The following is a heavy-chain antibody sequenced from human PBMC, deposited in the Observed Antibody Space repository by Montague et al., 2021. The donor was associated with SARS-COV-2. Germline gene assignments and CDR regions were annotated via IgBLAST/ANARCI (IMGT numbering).Heavy chain of an antibody. J-gene: IGHJ4*02. CDR3: ARVDSSGPGEY. D-gene: IGHD3-22*01. CDR1: GGSINNYF. V-gene: IGHV4-59*08. Sequence: SETLSLTCTVSGGSINNYFWSWIRQPPGKGLEWVGYISDSGSTKYNPSLQSRVPISVDTARNQFSLKLLSVTAADTAFYYCARVDSSGPGEYWGQGILVSVSS. CDR2: ISDSGST.